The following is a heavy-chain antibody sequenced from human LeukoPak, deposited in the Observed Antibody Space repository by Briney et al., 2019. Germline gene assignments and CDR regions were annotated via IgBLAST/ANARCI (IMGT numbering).Heavy chain of an antibody. CDR1: GYTFITYD. Sequence: ASVKVSCKASGYTFITYDITWVRQAPGQGLEWVGWISRNTVNTNYAQKFQGRVTLTTDTSTSTAYMELRSLRSDDTAVYYCVRGGSSSGYDYWGQGTLVTVPS. V-gene: IGHV1-18*01. CDR2: ISRNTVNT. J-gene: IGHJ4*02. CDR3: VRGGSSSGYDY. D-gene: IGHD3-22*01.